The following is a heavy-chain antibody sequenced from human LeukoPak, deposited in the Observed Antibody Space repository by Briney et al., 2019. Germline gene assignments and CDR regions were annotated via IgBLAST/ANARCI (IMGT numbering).Heavy chain of an antibody. CDR1: GGTFSSYT. V-gene: IGHV1-69*02. J-gene: IGHJ6*02. CDR2: IIPILGIA. Sequence: SVKVSCKASGGTFSSYTISWVRQAPGQGLEWMGRIIPILGIANYAQKFQGRVTITADKSTSTAHMELSSLRSEDTAVFYCARGHQPPYYGMDVWGQGTTVTVSS. CDR3: ARGHQPPYYGMDV.